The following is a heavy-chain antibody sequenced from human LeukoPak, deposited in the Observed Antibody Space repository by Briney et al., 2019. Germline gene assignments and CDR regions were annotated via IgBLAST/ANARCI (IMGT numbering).Heavy chain of an antibody. J-gene: IGHJ5*02. V-gene: IGHV4-31*03. CDR1: GGSISSGGYY. CDR3: ARDLTYYDLWSGYSVWFDP. Sequence: SQTLSLTCTVSGGSISSGGYYWSWIRQHPGKGLEWIGYIYYSGSTYYNPSLKSRVTISVDTSKNQFCLKLSSVTAADTAVYYCARDLTYYDLWSGYSVWFDPWGQGTLVTVSS. D-gene: IGHD3-3*01. CDR2: IYYSGST.